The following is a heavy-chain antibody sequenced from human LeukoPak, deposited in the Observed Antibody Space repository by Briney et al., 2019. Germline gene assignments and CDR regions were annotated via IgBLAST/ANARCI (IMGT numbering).Heavy chain of an antibody. Sequence: SETLSLTCTVSGGSISSGGYYWSWIRQHPGKGLEWIGYIYYSGSTYYNPSLKSRVTISVDTSKNQFSLKLSSVTAADTAVYYCAREIFGYGSGSRGYFDYWGQGTLVTVSS. CDR1: GGSISSGGYY. J-gene: IGHJ4*02. D-gene: IGHD3-10*01. V-gene: IGHV4-31*03. CDR2: IYYSGST. CDR3: AREIFGYGSGSRGYFDY.